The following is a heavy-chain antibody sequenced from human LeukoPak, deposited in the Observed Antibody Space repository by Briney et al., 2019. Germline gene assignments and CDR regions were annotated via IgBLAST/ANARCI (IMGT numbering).Heavy chain of an antibody. Sequence: PSETLSPTCAVYGGSFSGYYWSWIRQPPGKGLEWIGEINHSGSTNYNPSLKSRVTISVDTSKNQFSLKLSSVTAADTAVYYCARATMIPRGFDYWGQGTLVTVSS. V-gene: IGHV4-34*01. D-gene: IGHD3-22*01. J-gene: IGHJ4*02. CDR2: INHSGST. CDR1: GGSFSGYY. CDR3: ARATMIPRGFDY.